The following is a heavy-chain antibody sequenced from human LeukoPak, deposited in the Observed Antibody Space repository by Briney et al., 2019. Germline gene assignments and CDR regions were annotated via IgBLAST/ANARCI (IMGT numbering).Heavy chain of an antibody. CDR1: GFTFSSYA. V-gene: IGHV3-30*04. CDR3: AVAATWDPQYDY. J-gene: IGHJ4*02. CDR2: ISYDGSNK. Sequence: GSLRLSCAASGFTFSSYAMHWVRQAPGKGLEWVAVISYDGSNKYYADSVKGRFTISRDNSKNTLYLQMNSLRAEDTAVYYCAVAATWDPQYDYWGQGTLVTVSS. D-gene: IGHD2-15*01.